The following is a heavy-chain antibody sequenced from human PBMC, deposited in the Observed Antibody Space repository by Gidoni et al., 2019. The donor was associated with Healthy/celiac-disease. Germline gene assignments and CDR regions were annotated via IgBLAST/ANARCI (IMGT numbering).Heavy chain of an antibody. Sequence: EVQLVESGGGLVKPGGSLRLSCAASGFTFSSYSMNWVRQAPGKGLEWVSSISSSSSYIYYADSVKGRFTISRDNAKNSLYLQMNSLRAEDTAVYYCARALFGYEGYMDVWGKGTTVTVSS. D-gene: IGHD5-12*01. CDR2: ISSSSSYI. CDR1: GFTFSSYS. V-gene: IGHV3-21*01. J-gene: IGHJ6*03. CDR3: ARALFGYEGYMDV.